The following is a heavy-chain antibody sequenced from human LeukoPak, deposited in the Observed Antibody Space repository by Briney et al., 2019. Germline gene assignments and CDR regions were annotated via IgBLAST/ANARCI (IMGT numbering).Heavy chain of an antibody. D-gene: IGHD3-16*01. Sequence: ASVKVSCKTSGYSFTNYDINWLRQATGQGLEWMGWMNPYSGTTGYAQNFQGRVTMTRNTSINTAYMEMSSLTSEDTAVYYCARALATTMLLGGYWGQGTLVTVSS. J-gene: IGHJ4*02. V-gene: IGHV1-8*01. CDR3: ARALATTMLLGGY. CDR1: GYSFTNYD. CDR2: MNPYSGTT.